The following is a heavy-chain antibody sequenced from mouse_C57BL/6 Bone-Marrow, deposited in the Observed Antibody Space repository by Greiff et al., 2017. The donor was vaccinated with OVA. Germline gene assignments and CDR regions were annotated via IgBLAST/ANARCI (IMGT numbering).Heavy chain of an antibody. V-gene: IGHV1-81*01. CDR3: ARDVTTFAY. CDR1: GYTFTSYG. D-gene: IGHD2-12*01. Sequence: QVQLKESGAELARPGASVKLSCKASGYTFTSYGISWVKQRPGQGLEWIGEIYPRSGNTYYNEKVKGKATLTADKSSSTAYMELRSLTSADSAVYFCARDVTTFAYWGQGTTLTVSS. J-gene: IGHJ2*01. CDR2: IYPRSGNT.